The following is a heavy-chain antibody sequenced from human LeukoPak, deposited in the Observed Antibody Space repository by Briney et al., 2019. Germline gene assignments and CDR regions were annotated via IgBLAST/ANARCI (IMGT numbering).Heavy chain of an antibody. Sequence: PSETLSLTCTVSGGSISSNYWSWIRQPPGEGLEWIGYIYYSGSTNYNPSLKSRVTISVDTSKNQFSLKLSSVTAADTAVYYCARHTSYYFDYWGQGTLVTVSS. V-gene: IGHV4-59*08. CDR2: IYYSGST. J-gene: IGHJ4*02. CDR3: ARHTSYYFDY. CDR1: GGSISSNY.